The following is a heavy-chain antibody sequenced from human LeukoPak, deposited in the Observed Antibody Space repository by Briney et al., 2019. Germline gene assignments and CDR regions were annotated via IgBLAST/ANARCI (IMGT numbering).Heavy chain of an antibody. J-gene: IGHJ4*02. Sequence: GGSLRLSCAASGFTFNTYAMSWVRQAPGKGLEWVSGITGSGGSTYYADSVKGRFTISTDNSRNTLYLQVNSLRAEDTAVYYCAGGTHTSGWLDYWGQGTLVTVSS. CDR2: ITGSGGST. V-gene: IGHV3-23*01. CDR1: GFTFNTYA. D-gene: IGHD6-19*01. CDR3: AGGTHTSGWLDY.